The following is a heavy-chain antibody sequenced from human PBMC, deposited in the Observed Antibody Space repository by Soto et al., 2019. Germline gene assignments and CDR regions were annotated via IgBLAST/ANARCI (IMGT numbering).Heavy chain of an antibody. CDR2: IYYSGST. Sequence: QLQLQESGPGLVKPSETLSLTCTVSGGSISSSSYYWGWIRQPPGKGLEWIGSIYYSGSTYYNPSLKGRVTIYVDTSRNQFSLNLSSVTAADTAVYYCPRGVDACDIWGQGTMVTVSS. V-gene: IGHV4-39*01. D-gene: IGHD3-16*01. CDR1: GGSISSSSYY. CDR3: PRGVDACDI. J-gene: IGHJ3*02.